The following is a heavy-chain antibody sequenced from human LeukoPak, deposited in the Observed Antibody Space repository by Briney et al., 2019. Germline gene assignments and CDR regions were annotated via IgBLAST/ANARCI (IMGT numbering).Heavy chain of an antibody. CDR3: AKGPMATLYFDY. V-gene: IGHV3-23*01. J-gene: IGHJ4*02. D-gene: IGHD5-24*01. Sequence: SGGSLRLSCAASGFTFSSYAMSWVRQAPGKGLEWVSAISGSGGSTYYADSVKGRFTISRDNSKNTLYLQMNSLRAEDTAVYYCAKGPMATLYFDYWGQGTLVTVSS. CDR1: GFTFSSYA. CDR2: ISGSGGST.